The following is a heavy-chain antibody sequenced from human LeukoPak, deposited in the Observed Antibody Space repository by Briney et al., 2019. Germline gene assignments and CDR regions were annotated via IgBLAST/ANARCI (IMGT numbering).Heavy chain of an antibody. Sequence: PGRSLRLSCAASGFTFSSYGMRWVRQAPGKGLEWVAVISYDGSNKCYADSVKGRFTISRDNSKNTLHLQMNSLRAEDTAVYYCAKRGVTGYKEAFDYWGQGTLVTVSS. D-gene: IGHD3-9*01. CDR3: AKRGVTGYKEAFDY. J-gene: IGHJ4*02. CDR2: ISYDGSNK. V-gene: IGHV3-30*18. CDR1: GFTFSSYG.